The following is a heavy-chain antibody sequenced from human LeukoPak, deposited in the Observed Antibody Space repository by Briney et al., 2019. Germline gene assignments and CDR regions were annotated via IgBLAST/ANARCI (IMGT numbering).Heavy chain of an antibody. CDR1: GFTFSSYA. V-gene: IGHV3-23*01. CDR3: AKDGASSGWYYGMDV. Sequence: GASLRLSCAASGFTFSSYAMSWVRQPPGKGLEWVSAISGSGGSTYYADSVKGRFTISRDNSKNTLYLQMNSLRAEDTAVYYCAKDGASSGWYYGMDVWGQGTTVTVSS. D-gene: IGHD6-19*01. CDR2: ISGSGGST. J-gene: IGHJ6*02.